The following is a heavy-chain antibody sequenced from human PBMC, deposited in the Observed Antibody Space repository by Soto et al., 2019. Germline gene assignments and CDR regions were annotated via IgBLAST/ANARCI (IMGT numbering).Heavy chain of an antibody. CDR3: TREGPEAYYYYGMDV. CDR2: IRSKAYGGTT. Sequence: GGSLRLSCTASGFTSGDYAMSWFRQAPGKGLEWVGFIRSKAYGGTTEYAASVKGRFTISRDDSKSIAYLQMNSLKTEDTAVYYCTREGPEAYYYYGMDVWGQGTTVTVSS. V-gene: IGHV3-49*03. CDR1: GFTSGDYA. J-gene: IGHJ6*02.